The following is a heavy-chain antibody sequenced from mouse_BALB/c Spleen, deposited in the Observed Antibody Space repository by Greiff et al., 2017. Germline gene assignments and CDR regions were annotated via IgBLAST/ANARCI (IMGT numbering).Heavy chain of an antibody. CDR3: TRSGVYRYYYAMDY. D-gene: IGHD2-14*01. CDR1: GYTFTSYY. Sequence: QVQLQQSGAELVKPGASVKLSCKASGYTFTSYYMYWVKQRPGQGLEWIGEINPSNGGTNFNEKFKSKATLTVDKSSSTAYMQLSSLTSEDSAVYYCTRSGVYRYYYAMDYWGQGTSVTVSS. V-gene: IGHV1S81*02. CDR2: INPSNGGT. J-gene: IGHJ4*01.